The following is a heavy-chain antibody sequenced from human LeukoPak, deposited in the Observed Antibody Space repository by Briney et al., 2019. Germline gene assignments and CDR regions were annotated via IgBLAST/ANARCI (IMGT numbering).Heavy chain of an antibody. CDR1: GFTFSSYG. J-gene: IGHJ5*02. Sequence: PGGSLRLSCAASGFTFSSYGMHWVRQAPGKGLEWVAFIRYDGSNKYYADSVKGRFTISRDNAKNTLYLQMNSLRAEDTAVYYCATAYCSSTSCYSWGQGTLVTVSS. V-gene: IGHV3-30*02. CDR2: IRYDGSNK. CDR3: ATAYCSSTSCYS. D-gene: IGHD2-2*01.